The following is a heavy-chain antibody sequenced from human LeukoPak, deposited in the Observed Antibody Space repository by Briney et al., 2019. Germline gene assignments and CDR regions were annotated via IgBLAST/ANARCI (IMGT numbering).Heavy chain of an antibody. CDR1: GYTFTSYG. CDR2: ISSYNGNT. Sequence: ASVKVSCKASGYTFTSYGISWVRQAPGQGLEWMGWISSYNGNTNYAQKLQGRATMTTDTSTSTAYMELRSLRSDDTAVYYCARGSFPSDDILAGPFDNWGQGTLVTVSS. CDR3: ARGSFPSDDILAGPFDN. J-gene: IGHJ4*02. D-gene: IGHD3-9*01. V-gene: IGHV1-18*01.